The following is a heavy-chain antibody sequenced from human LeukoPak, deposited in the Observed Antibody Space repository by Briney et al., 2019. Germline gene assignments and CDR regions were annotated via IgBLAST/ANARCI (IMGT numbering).Heavy chain of an antibody. J-gene: IGHJ4*02. Sequence: GGSLRLSCAASGFTFSSYDMHWVRQAPGKALEWVTVISYDGSNKYYGDSVKGRFTISRDNSKNTLYLKMNSLRAEDTAVYYCAKEGSNGDFDYWGQGTLVTVSS. D-gene: IGHD1-26*01. V-gene: IGHV3-30*18. CDR1: GFTFSSYD. CDR2: ISYDGSNK. CDR3: AKEGSNGDFDY.